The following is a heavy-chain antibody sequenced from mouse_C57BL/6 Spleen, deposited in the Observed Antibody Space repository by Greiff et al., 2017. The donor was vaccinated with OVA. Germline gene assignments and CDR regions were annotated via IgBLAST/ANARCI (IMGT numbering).Heavy chain of an antibody. CDR3: ASHTVVATDYAMDY. J-gene: IGHJ4*01. D-gene: IGHD1-1*01. Sequence: EVKVEESGAELVKPGASVKLSCTASGFNIKDYYMHWVKQRTEQGLEWIGRIDPEDGETKYAPKFQGKATITADTSSNTAYLQLSSLTSEDTAVYYCASHTVVATDYAMDYWGQGTSVTVSS. CDR2: IDPEDGET. V-gene: IGHV14-2*01. CDR1: GFNIKDYY.